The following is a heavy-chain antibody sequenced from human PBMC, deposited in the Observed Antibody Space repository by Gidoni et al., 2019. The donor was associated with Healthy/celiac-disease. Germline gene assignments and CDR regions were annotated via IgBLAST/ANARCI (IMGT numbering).Heavy chain of an antibody. CDR3: ARLKLRFNWFDP. V-gene: IGHV4-59*08. J-gene: IGHJ5*02. CDR2: IYYSGST. CDR1: GGSISSYY. Sequence: QVQLQESGPGLVKPSETLSLTCTVSGGSISSYYWSWIRQPPGKGLEWIGYIYYSGSTNYNPSLKSRVTISVDTSKNQFSLKLSSVTAADTAVYYCARLKLRFNWFDPWGQGTLVTVSS.